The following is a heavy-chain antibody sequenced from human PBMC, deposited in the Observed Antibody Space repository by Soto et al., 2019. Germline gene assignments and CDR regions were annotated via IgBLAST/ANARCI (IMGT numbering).Heavy chain of an antibody. CDR2: INPNSGGT. J-gene: IGHJ4*02. D-gene: IGHD4-4*01. CDR3: ATHWALQPPTDFDY. CDR1: GYTFTGYY. V-gene: IGHV1-2*02. Sequence: ASVKVSCKASGYTFTGYYMHWVRQAPGQGLEWMGWINPNSGGTNYAQKFQGRVTMTRDTSISTAYMELSRLRSDDTAVYYCATHWALQPPTDFDYWGQGTLVTVSS.